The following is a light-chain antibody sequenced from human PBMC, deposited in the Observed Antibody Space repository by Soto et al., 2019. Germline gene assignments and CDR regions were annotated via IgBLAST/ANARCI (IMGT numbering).Light chain of an antibody. J-gene: IGKJ1*01. V-gene: IGKV3-20*01. CDR3: QQYGSTAT. Sequence: EIELTSYRGTLSLSPGERATLSCRASQSVSSSYLAWDQQKPGQAPRLLIYGASSRATGIPDRFSGSGSGTDFTLTISRLEPEEFAVYYCQQYGSTATFGQGTKV. CDR2: GAS. CDR1: QSVSSSY.